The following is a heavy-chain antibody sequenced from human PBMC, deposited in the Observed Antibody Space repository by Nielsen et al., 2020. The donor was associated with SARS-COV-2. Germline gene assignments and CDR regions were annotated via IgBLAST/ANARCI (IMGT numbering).Heavy chain of an antibody. V-gene: IGHV4-59*01. CDR1: GGSISTYF. D-gene: IGHD3-22*01. Sequence: GSLRLSCTVSGGSISTYFWSWIRQPPGKGLEWIGYINNRGSANYYPSLESRVTISVDTSENQFSLKLRSVTAADTAVYYCAREVGYYDSSEFDAFDIWGQGTKVTVSS. CDR2: INNRGSA. CDR3: AREVGYYDSSEFDAFDI. J-gene: IGHJ3*02.